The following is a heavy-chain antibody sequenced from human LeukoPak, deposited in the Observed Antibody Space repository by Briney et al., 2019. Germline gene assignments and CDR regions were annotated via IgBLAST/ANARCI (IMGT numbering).Heavy chain of an antibody. CDR3: AKRMGDY. D-gene: IGHD2-8*01. CDR1: GFTLSSYA. V-gene: IGHV3-23*01. J-gene: IGHJ4*02. Sequence: QPGGSLRLSCEASGFTLSSYAMSWVRQAPGKGLEWVSSISDSGGSTFYADSVKGRFTISRDNSKNTLYLQMNSLRAEDTAIYFCAKRMGDYWGQGTLVTVSS. CDR2: ISDSGGST.